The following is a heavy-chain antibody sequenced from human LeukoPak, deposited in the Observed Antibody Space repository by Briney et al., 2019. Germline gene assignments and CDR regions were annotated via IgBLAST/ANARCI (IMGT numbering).Heavy chain of an antibody. D-gene: IGHD3-22*01. J-gene: IGHJ4*02. CDR3: TTDPLEYESSGYYV. CDR1: GFTFSDYS. CDR2: ICSSNNTI. Sequence: GCLRLSCAASGFTFSDYSMRCVREAPGERRGRGSYICSSNNTIYYADSVKGRFTISRDNAKHTLYLQMNSLKTEYTAVYYCTTDPLEYESSGYYVWVQGTLVTVTS. V-gene: IGHV3-48*01.